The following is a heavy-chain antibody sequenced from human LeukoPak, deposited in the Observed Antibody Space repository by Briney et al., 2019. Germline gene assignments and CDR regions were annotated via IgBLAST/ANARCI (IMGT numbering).Heavy chain of an antibody. CDR3: ARVVVPLNWFDP. Sequence: SETLSLTCTVSGGSISSYYWSWIRQPPGKGLEWIGYIYYSGSTNYNPSLKSRVTISVDTSKNQFSLKLSSVTAADTAVYYCARVVVPLNWFDPWGQGTLVTVSS. J-gene: IGHJ5*02. CDR1: GGSISSYY. D-gene: IGHD3-22*01. CDR2: IYYSGST. V-gene: IGHV4-59*12.